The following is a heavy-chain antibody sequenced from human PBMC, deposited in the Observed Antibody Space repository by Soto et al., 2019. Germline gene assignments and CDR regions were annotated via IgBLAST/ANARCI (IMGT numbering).Heavy chain of an antibody. V-gene: IGHV3-30-3*01. CDR1: LFTFSIYA. Sequence: LXVSCAASLFTFSIYAMHWVRQAPGKGLEWVAVISYDGSNKYYADSVKGRLTISRDNSKNTLYLQMNSLRGEDTAVYFCARGPSSLTRFDYWGQGTLVTVSS. CDR3: ARGPSSLTRFDY. CDR2: ISYDGSNK. J-gene: IGHJ4*02. D-gene: IGHD2-2*01.